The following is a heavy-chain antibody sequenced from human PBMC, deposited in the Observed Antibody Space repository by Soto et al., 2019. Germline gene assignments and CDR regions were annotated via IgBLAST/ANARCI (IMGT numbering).Heavy chain of an antibody. CDR3: ARGPCGSGGSCYPYGYFDY. CDR1: GFTFSSYS. J-gene: IGHJ4*02. D-gene: IGHD2-15*01. Sequence: GGSLRLSCAASGFTFSSYSMNWVRQAPGKGLEWVSYISSSSSTIYYADSVKGRFTISRDNAKNSLYLQMNSLRAEDTAVYYCARGPCGSGGSCYPYGYFDYWGQGTLVTVSS. CDR2: ISSSSSTI. V-gene: IGHV3-48*01.